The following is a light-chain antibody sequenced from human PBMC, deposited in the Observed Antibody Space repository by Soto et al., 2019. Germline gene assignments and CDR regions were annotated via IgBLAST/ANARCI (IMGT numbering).Light chain of an antibody. CDR3: QQYGDSVT. Sequence: EIVLTQSPATLSLSPGERATLSCGASQSLSNTYLAWHQQKPGLAPRLLIYDASSRAAGIPDRFSGSGSGTDFTLTSSRLEPEDFAVYYCQQYGDSVTFGQGTRLEIK. CDR1: QSLSNTY. J-gene: IGKJ5*01. CDR2: DAS. V-gene: IGKV3D-20*01.